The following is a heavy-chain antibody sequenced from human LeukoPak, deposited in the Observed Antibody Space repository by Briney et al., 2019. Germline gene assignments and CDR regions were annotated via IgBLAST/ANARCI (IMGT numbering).Heavy chain of an antibody. D-gene: IGHD3-22*01. CDR3: ARGAVGGYTIAYYFDY. CDR1: GFTFSSYG. V-gene: IGHV3-30*03. J-gene: IGHJ4*02. CDR2: ISYDGSNK. Sequence: PGGSLRLSCAASGFTFSSYGMHWVRQAPGKGLEWVAVISYDGSNKYYADSVKGRFTISRDNSKNTLYLQMNSLRAEDTAVYYCARGAVGGYTIAYYFDYWGQGTLVTVSS.